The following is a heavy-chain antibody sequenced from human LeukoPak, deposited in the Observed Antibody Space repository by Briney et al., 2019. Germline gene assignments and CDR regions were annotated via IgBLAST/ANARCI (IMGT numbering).Heavy chain of an antibody. V-gene: IGHV4-59*01. D-gene: IGHD5-18*01. CDR2: IYYSGST. Sequence: SETLSLTCTVSGGSISSYYWSWIRQPPGKGLEWIGYIYYSGSTNYNPSLKSRVTISVDTSKNQFSLKLSSVTAADTALYYCAKDWTATINGYSYIDYWGQGTLVTVSS. CDR3: AKDWTATINGYSYIDY. J-gene: IGHJ4*02. CDR1: GGSISSYY.